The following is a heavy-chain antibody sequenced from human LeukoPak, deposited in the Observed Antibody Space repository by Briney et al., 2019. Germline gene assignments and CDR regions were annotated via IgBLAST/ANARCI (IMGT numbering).Heavy chain of an antibody. Sequence: GGSLRLSCAASGSTFSNNWMHWVRQAPGKGLVWVSRISTDGSTTTYADSVKGRFTISRDNAMNTLYLQMNSLRAEDTAMYYCGRNYYGSVDYWGQGTPVTVSS. CDR1: GSTFSNNW. J-gene: IGHJ4*02. CDR3: GRNYYGSVDY. CDR2: ISTDGSTT. V-gene: IGHV3-74*01. D-gene: IGHD3-10*01.